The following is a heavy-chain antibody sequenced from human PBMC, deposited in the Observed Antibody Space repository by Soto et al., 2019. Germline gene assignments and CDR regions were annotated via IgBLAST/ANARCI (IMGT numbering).Heavy chain of an antibody. D-gene: IGHD4-17*01. CDR3: LSTLSS. CDR1: GFSFSTSS. CDR2: INLDGSGE. Sequence: EVHLVESGGDLVQPGGSLRLSCVASGFSFSTSSMRWVHQAPGKGLEWVADINLDGSGENYVDSVKGRFTIFRDNAKNSLYLHMRSLRAEDTGVYYCLSTLSSWGQGTLVTVSS. V-gene: IGHV3-7*01. J-gene: IGHJ4*02.